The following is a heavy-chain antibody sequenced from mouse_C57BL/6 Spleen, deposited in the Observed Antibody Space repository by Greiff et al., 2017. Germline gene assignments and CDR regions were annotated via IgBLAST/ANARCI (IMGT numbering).Heavy chain of an antibody. D-gene: IGHD1-1*01. CDR1: GYTFTSYW. CDR2: INPSSGYT. J-gene: IGHJ2*01. Sequence: VQLQQSGAELVKPGASVKLSCKASGYTFTSYWMHWVKQRPGKGLEWIGYINPSSGYTKYNQKFKDKATMTADKTSSTAYMQLSRQTYEDAAVYYCARGYYGNSSHFDYWGQGTTLTVSS. V-gene: IGHV1-7*01. CDR3: ARGYYGNSSHFDY.